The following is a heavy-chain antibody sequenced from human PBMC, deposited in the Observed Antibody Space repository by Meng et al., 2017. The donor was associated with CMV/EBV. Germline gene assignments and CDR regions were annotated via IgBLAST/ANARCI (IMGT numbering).Heavy chain of an antibody. Sequence: GGSLRLSCAASGFTFSSYSMDWVRQAPGKGLEWVSSISSSSSYIYYADSVKGRFTISTDNAKNSLYLQMNSLRAEDTAVYYCARGGIAARLCDYWGQGTLVTVSS. D-gene: IGHD6-6*01. V-gene: IGHV3-21*01. CDR3: ARGGIAARLCDY. J-gene: IGHJ4*02. CDR2: ISSSSSYI. CDR1: GFTFSSYS.